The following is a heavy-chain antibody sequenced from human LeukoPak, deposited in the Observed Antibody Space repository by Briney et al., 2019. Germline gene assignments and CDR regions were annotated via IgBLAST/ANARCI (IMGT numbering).Heavy chain of an antibody. D-gene: IGHD6-19*01. CDR2: ISSSGSTK. CDR1: GFTFSSYG. CDR3: ARGDSSGWYYFDY. V-gene: IGHV3-48*03. J-gene: IGHJ4*02. Sequence: PGGSLRPSCAASGFTFSSYGMNWVRQAPGKGLEWVSYISSSGSTKYYADSVKGRFTISRDNARNSLYLQMNSLRAEDTAVYYCARGDSSGWYYFDYWGQGTLVTVSS.